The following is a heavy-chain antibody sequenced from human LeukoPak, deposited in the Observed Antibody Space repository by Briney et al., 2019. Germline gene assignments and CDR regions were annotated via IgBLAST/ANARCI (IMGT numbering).Heavy chain of an antibody. D-gene: IGHD3-3*01. CDR1: GYSISSGYY. CDR2: IYHSGST. J-gene: IGHJ4*02. CDR3: ARQSLLWSGYPFDY. Sequence: SETLSLTCAVSGYSISSGYYWGWIRQPPGKGLEWIGSIYHSGSTYYSPSLKSRVTISVDTSKNQFSLKLRSVTAADTAVYYCARQSLLWSGYPFDYWGQGTLVTVSS. V-gene: IGHV4-38-2*01.